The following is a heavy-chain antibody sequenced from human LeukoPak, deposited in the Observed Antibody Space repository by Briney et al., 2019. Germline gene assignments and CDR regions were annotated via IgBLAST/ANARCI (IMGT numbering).Heavy chain of an antibody. CDR1: GFTFSSYA. CDR3: AKGGGGVLAS. J-gene: IGHJ4*02. CDR2: ISGSGSST. Sequence: GGSLRLSCAASGFTFSSYAMSWVRQAPGKGLEGVSSISGSGSSTYYADSVKGRFTISRDNSKNTLFLQMNSLKADDTAVYYCAKGGGGVLASWGQGTLVTVSS. V-gene: IGHV3-23*01. D-gene: IGHD3-16*01.